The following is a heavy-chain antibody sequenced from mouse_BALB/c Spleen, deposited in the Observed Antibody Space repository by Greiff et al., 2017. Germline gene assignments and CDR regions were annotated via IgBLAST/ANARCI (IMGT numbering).Heavy chain of an antibody. CDR3: ARKEAYYGNNLHYYAMDY. J-gene: IGHJ4*01. D-gene: IGHD2-10*01. Sequence: VQLVESGPGLVAPSQSLSITCTVSGFSLSRYSVHWVRQPPGKGLEWLGMIWGGGSTDYNSALKSRLSISKDNSKSQVFLKMNSLQTDDTAMYYCARKEAYYGNNLHYYAMDYWGQGTSVTVSS. CDR2: IWGGGST. V-gene: IGHV2-6-4*01. CDR1: GFSLSRYS.